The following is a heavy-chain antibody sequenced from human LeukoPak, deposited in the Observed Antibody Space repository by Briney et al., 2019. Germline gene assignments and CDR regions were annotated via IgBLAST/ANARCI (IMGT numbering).Heavy chain of an antibody. V-gene: IGHV4-59*01. Sequence: PSETLSLTCTVSGGSLSSYYWSWVRQPPGKGLEWIGYIYYSGRTNYNPSLKSRVTISVDTSKNQFSLKLSSVTAAGTAVYYCAREDYYDSSGYYWGAFDIWGKGTMVTVSS. J-gene: IGHJ3*02. CDR2: IYYSGRT. CDR3: AREDYYDSSGYYWGAFDI. CDR1: GGSLSSYY. D-gene: IGHD3-22*01.